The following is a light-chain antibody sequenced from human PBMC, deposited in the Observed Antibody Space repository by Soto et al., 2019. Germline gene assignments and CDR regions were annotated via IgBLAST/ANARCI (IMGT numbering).Light chain of an antibody. V-gene: IGKV1-39*01. Sequence: DIKMTQSPSSLSASVGDRVTITCRASQSIRRFLNWYQQKPGKAPKLLIYAASSLESGVPSRFSGSGSGTGFTLTISSLQPEDFATYHCQQSYITPVTFGQGTRLEIK. CDR2: AAS. J-gene: IGKJ5*01. CDR3: QQSYITPVT. CDR1: QSIRRF.